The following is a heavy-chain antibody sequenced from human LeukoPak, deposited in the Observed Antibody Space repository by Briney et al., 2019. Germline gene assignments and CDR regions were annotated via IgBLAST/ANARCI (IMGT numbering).Heavy chain of an antibody. D-gene: IGHD3-3*01. CDR1: GFTFNNYG. J-gene: IGHJ4*02. CDR2: ILYDGTSK. V-gene: IGHV3-33*01. CDR3: ARAGRDFWSGHTDY. Sequence: GGSLSLSCAASGFTFNNYGIHWVRQAPGKGLDWVSFILYDGTSKYYADPVKGRFTISRDNAKNSLYLQMNSLRAEDTAVYYCARAGRDFWSGHTDYWGQGTLVTVSS.